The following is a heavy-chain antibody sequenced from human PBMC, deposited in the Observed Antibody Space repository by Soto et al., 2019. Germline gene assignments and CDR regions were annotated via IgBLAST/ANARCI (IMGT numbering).Heavy chain of an antibody. CDR1: GGSFSGYY. J-gene: IGHJ4*02. Sequence: SETLSLTCAVYGGSFSGYYWSWIRQPPGKGLEWIGEINHSGSTNYNPSLKSRVPISVDTSKNQFSLKLSSVTAADTAVYYCARGRTLRPFGVVRGMDYWGQGTLVTVSS. V-gene: IGHV4-34*01. D-gene: IGHD3-3*01. CDR2: INHSGST. CDR3: ARGRTLRPFGVVRGMDY.